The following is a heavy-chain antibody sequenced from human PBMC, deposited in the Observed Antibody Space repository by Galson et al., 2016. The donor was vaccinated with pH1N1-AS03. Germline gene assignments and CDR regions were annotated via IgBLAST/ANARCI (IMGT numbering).Heavy chain of an antibody. V-gene: IGHV3-15*04. CDR1: GFTFSIYA. CDR3: SVRDFD. CDR2: IESRAAGGTT. J-gene: IGHJ4*02. Sequence: SLRLSCAASGFTFSIYAMTWVRQAPGKGLEYVGRIESRAAGGTTDYAAPVKGRFSISRDDSKNTLYLQMNGLKTEDTAVYYCSVRDFDWGQGTLVTVSS. D-gene: IGHD3-10*01.